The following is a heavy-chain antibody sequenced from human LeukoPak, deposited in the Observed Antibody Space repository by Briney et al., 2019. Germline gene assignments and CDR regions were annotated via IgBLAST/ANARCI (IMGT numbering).Heavy chain of an antibody. J-gene: IGHJ4*02. V-gene: IGHV3-30-3*01. CDR3: ARVSSGWQNFDY. Sequence: GRSLRLSCAASGFTFSSYAMHWVRQAPGKRLEWVAVISYDGSSKYYADSVKGRFTISRDNSKNTLYLQMNSLRAEDTAVYYCARVSSGWQNFDYWGQGTLVTVSS. CDR1: GFTFSSYA. CDR2: ISYDGSSK. D-gene: IGHD6-19*01.